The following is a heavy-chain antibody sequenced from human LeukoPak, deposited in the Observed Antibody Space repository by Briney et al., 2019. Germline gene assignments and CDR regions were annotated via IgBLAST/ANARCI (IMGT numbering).Heavy chain of an antibody. CDR3: ARAHYYGSGSYPYYFAY. D-gene: IGHD3-10*01. CDR2: INPNSGGT. CDR1: GYTFTGYY. J-gene: IGHJ4*02. V-gene: IGHV1-2*02. Sequence: ASVKVSCKASGYTFTGYYMHWVRQAPGQGLEWMGWINPNSGGTNYAQKFQGRVTTSRDTSISTAYMELSRLRSDDTAVYYCARAHYYGSGSYPYYFAYWGEGAMVTVSS.